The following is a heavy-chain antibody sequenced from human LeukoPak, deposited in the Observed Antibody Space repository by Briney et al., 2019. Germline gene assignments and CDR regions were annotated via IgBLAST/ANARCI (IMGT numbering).Heavy chain of an antibody. D-gene: IGHD3-3*02. CDR3: ARAFYPGYYSYMAV. CDR2: IYYSGST. V-gene: IGHV4-59*01. J-gene: IGHJ6*03. Sequence: PSETLSLTCTVSGGSISSYYWSWIRQPPGKGLEWIGYIYYSGSTNYKPSLKSRVTISVDTSKNQFSLKLSSVTAADTAVYYCARAFYPGYYSYMAVWGKGTTVTVSS. CDR1: GGSISSYY.